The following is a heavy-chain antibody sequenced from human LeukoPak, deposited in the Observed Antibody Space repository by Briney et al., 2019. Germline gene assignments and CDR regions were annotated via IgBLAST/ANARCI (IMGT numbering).Heavy chain of an antibody. J-gene: IGHJ4*02. CDR2: FDPEDGET. Sequence: ASVKVSCKVSGYTLTELSMHWVRQAPGKGLEWMGGFDPEDGETIYAQKFQGRVTMTEDTSTDTAYMELSSLRSEDTAVYYCATSQSCTNGVCFDYWGQGTLVTVSS. V-gene: IGHV1-24*01. CDR3: ATSQSCTNGVCFDY. CDR1: GYTLTELS. D-gene: IGHD2-8*01.